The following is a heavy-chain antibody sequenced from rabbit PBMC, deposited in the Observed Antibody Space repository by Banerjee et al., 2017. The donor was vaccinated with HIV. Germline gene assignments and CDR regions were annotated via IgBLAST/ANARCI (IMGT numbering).Heavy chain of an antibody. CDR1: GFDLSSYYY. CDR3: ARGSAYGGYEHAWGL. CDR2: IYAGDGST. J-gene: IGHJ3*01. Sequence: QEQLKESGGGLAKPEGSLTLTCKASGFDLSSYYYMYWVRQAPGKGLEWIGTIYAGDGSTDYASWVNGRFTISRSTSLNTVDLKMTSLTAADTATYFCARGSAYGGYEHAWGLWGQGTLVTVS. D-gene: IGHD2-1*01. V-gene: IGHV1S43*01.